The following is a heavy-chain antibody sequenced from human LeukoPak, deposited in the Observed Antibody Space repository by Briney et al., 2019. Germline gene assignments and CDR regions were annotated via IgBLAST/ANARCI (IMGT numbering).Heavy chain of an antibody. CDR2: IFYSGST. CDR3: ARDRDSSGPATTAGHDY. Sequence: PSETLSLTCTVSGGSISTSSYYWGWVRQPPGKGLEWIGNIFYSGSTYYSPSLKSRVTISLDTSRNQFSLKLSSVTAADTAVYYCARDRDSSGPATTAGHDYWGQGTLVTVSS. J-gene: IGHJ4*02. D-gene: IGHD3-22*01. V-gene: IGHV4-39*07. CDR1: GGSISTSSYY.